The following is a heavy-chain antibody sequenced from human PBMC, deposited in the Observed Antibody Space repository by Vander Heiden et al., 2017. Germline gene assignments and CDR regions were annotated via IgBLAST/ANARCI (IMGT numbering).Heavy chain of an antibody. CDR3: AREGYSGAIDI. CDR2: INTGSTTR. J-gene: IGHJ3*02. CDR1: GFIFSPYS. D-gene: IGHD5-18*01. Sequence: EVQLLESGGGLVPPGGSLSPSCAASGFIFSPYSFNRVRQDPIKGLQWISYINTGSTTRHYADFVKGRFTISRDDADNSLYLQMNSLREDDTAVYYCAREGYSGAIDIWGQGTVVTVSS. V-gene: IGHV3-48*02.